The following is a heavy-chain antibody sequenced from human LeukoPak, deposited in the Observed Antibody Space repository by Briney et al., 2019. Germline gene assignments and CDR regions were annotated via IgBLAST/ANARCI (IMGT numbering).Heavy chain of an antibody. D-gene: IGHD3-10*01. V-gene: IGHV1-69*06. J-gene: IGHJ4*02. CDR3: ARDRDYGSGSPSFDY. Sequence: SVKVPCKASGGTFSSYAISWVRQAPGQGLEWMGGIIPIFGTANYAQKFQGRVTITADKSTSTAYMELSSLRSEDTAVYYCARDRDYGSGSPSFDYWGQGTLVTVSS. CDR2: IIPIFGTA. CDR1: GGTFSSYA.